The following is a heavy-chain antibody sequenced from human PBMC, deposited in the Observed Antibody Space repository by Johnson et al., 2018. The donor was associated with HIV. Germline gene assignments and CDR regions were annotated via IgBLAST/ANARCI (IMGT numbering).Heavy chain of an antibody. CDR2: IYSGGST. J-gene: IGHJ3*02. D-gene: IGHD3-3*01. CDR1: GFTFSSYW. CDR3: ARRGVVLFDDAFDI. V-gene: IGHV3-66*04. Sequence: VQLVESGGGLVQPGGSLRLSCAASGFTFSSYWMHWVRQAPGKGLEWVSVIYSGGSTYYADSVKGRFTISRDNSKNTLSLQMNSLRAEDTAVYYCARRGVVLFDDAFDIWGQGTMVTVSS.